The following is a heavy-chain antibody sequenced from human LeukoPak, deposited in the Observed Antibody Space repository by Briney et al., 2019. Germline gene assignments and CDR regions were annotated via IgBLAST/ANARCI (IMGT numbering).Heavy chain of an antibody. CDR3: ARATAYGDYDYYYYYMDV. CDR1: GGSFSGYY. CDR2: INHSGST. J-gene: IGHJ6*03. D-gene: IGHD4-17*01. Sequence: SETLSLTCAVYGGSFSGYYWSWIRQPPGKGLEWIGEINHSGSTNYNPSLKSRVTISVDTSKNQFSLKLSSVTAADTAVYYCARATAYGDYDYYYYYMDVWGKGTTVIVSS. V-gene: IGHV4-34*01.